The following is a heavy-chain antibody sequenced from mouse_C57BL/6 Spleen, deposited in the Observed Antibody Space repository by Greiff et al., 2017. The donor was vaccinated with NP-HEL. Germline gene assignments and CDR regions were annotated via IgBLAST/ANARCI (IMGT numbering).Heavy chain of an antibody. Sequence: QVQLQQPGAELVRPGSSVKLSCKASGYTFTSYWMDWVKQRPGQGLEWIGNIYPSDSETHYNQKFKDKATLTVDKSSSTAYMQLSSLTSEDSAVYYCARSYYGYYFDYWGQGTTLTVSS. D-gene: IGHD1-1*01. CDR2: IYPSDSET. V-gene: IGHV1-61*01. CDR3: ARSYYGYYFDY. J-gene: IGHJ2*01. CDR1: GYTFTSYW.